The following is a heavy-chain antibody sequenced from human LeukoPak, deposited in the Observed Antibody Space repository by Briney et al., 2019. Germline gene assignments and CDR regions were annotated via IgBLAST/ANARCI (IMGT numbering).Heavy chain of an antibody. CDR1: GGSISSSSYY. V-gene: IGHV4-39*01. D-gene: IGHD2-8*02. CDR2: IYYSGST. Sequence: PSETLSLTCTVSGGSISSSSYYWGWIRQPPGKGLEWIGSIYYSGSTYYNPSLKSRVTISVDTSKNQFSLKLSSVTAADTAVYYCARSSGVWGLDYWGQGTLVTVSS. J-gene: IGHJ4*02. CDR3: ARSSGVWGLDY.